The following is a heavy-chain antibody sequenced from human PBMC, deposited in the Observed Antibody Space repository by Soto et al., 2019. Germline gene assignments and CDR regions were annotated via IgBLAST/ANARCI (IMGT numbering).Heavy chain of an antibody. V-gene: IGHV1-69*01. CDR3: ERRSIVGARWGYYFDY. J-gene: IGHJ4*02. CDR1: GGTFSSYA. D-gene: IGHD1-26*01. CDR2: IIPIFGTA. Sequence: QVQLVQSGAEVKKPGSSVKVYCKASGGTFSSYAISWVRQAPGQGLEWMGGIIPIFGTANYAQKFKGRVTITADESTSTAYMEMSSLRSEDTDVYYCERRSIVGARWGYYFDYWGQGTLVTVSS.